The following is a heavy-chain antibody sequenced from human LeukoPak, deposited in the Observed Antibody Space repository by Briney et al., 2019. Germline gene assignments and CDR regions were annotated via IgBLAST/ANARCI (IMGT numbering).Heavy chain of an antibody. CDR1: GFTFSDYY. V-gene: IGHV3-11*06. CDR2: ISSSSSYT. J-gene: IGHJ4*02. CDR3: AREGSPDYYDSSSYSFSGY. Sequence: GGSLRLSCAASGFTFSDYYMSWIRQAPGKGLEWVSYISSSSSYTNYADSVKGRFTISRDNAKNSLYLQMNSLRAEDTAVYYCAREGSPDYYDSSSYSFSGYWGQGTLVTVSS. D-gene: IGHD3-22*01.